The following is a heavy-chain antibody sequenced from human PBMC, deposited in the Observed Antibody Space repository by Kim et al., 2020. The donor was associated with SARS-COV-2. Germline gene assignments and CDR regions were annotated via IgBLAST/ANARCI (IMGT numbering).Heavy chain of an antibody. J-gene: IGHJ4*02. V-gene: IGHV4-34*01. CDR3: ARGPLRGYYFDY. CDR2: T. D-gene: IGHD3-22*01. Sequence: TDYHPSLKSRVTMSIDTFRIQFSLRLYSVTAADTAVYYCARGPLRGYYFDYWGPGPLVTVSS.